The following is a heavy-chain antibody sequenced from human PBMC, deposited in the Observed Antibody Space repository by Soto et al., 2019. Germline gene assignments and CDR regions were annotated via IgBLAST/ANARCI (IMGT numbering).Heavy chain of an antibody. CDR1: GGSISNYY. CDR2: IYYSGST. D-gene: IGHD2-2*01. CDR3: ARAVLPATAPFDY. V-gene: IGHV4-59*01. J-gene: IGHJ4*02. Sequence: SETLSLTCIVSGGSISNYYWSWIRQPPGKGLEWIGYIYYSGSTNYNPSLQSRVTISVDTSKNQFSLKLSSVTAADTAVYYCARAVLPATAPFDYWGQGTLVTVAS.